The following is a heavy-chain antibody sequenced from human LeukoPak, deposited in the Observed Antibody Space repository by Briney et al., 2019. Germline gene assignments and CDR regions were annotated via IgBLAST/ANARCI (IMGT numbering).Heavy chain of an antibody. J-gene: IGHJ4*02. CDR1: GGSISSYY. V-gene: IGHV4-59*12. Sequence: SETLSLTCTVSGGSISSYYWSWIRQPPGKGLEWIGYIYYSGSTNYNPSLKCRVTISVDTSKNQFSLKLSSVTAADTAVYYCARDGLFENWGQGTLVTVSS. CDR2: IYYSGST. CDR3: ARDGLFEN.